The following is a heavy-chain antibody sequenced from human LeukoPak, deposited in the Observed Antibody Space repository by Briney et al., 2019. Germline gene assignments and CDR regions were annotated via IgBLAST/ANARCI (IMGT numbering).Heavy chain of an antibody. CDR1: GFTFSTYG. CDR2: ITSGRST. CDR3: ARDLGQYYDTSDNWFDP. V-gene: IGHV3-23*01. Sequence: GGSLRLSCVASGFTFSTYGMSWVRQAPGKGLEWVSGITSGRSTYYADSVKGRFTISRDNAKNTLNLQMNSLRAEDTAVYYCARDLGQYYDTSDNWFDPWGQGTLVTVSS. D-gene: IGHD3-22*01. J-gene: IGHJ5*02.